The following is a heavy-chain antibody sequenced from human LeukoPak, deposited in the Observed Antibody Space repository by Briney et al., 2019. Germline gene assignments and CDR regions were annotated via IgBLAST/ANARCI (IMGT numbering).Heavy chain of an antibody. V-gene: IGHV4-34*01. D-gene: IGHD6-6*01. CDR3: ARGRYSSSSRDESDYYYYGMDV. CDR2: INHSGST. CDR1: GGSFSGYY. Sequence: SETLSLTCAVYGGSFSGYYWSWIRQPPGKGLEWIGEINHSGSTNYNPPLKSRVTISVDTSKNQFSLKLSSVTAADTAVYYCARGRYSSSSRDESDYYYYGMDVWGQGTTVTVSS. J-gene: IGHJ6*02.